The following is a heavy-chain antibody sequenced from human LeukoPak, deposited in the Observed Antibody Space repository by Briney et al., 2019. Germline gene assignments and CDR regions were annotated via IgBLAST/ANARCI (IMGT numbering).Heavy chain of an antibody. Sequence: SETLSLTCTVSGGSISSGSYYWSWIRQPAGKGLEWIGRIYTSGSTNYNPSLKSRVTISVDTSKNQFSLKLSSVTAADTAVYYCARGLGFWSAHDAFDIWGQGTMVTVSS. CDR1: GGSISSGSYY. D-gene: IGHD3-3*01. V-gene: IGHV4-61*02. J-gene: IGHJ3*02. CDR2: IYTSGST. CDR3: ARGLGFWSAHDAFDI.